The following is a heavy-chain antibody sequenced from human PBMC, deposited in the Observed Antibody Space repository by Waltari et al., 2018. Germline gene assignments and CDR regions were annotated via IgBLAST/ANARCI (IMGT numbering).Heavy chain of an antibody. CDR2: ISSSSSYI. Sequence: EVQLVESVGGLVKRWGSLRLSCAASGFTFSSASLTWVRPAPGKGVEWVSSISSSSSYIYYADSVKGRFTISRDNAKNSLYLQMNSLRAEDTAVYYCARDKEDSDTFGGWGQGTLVTVSS. D-gene: IGHD3-16*01. V-gene: IGHV3-21*01. CDR1: GFTFSSAS. CDR3: ARDKEDSDTFGG. J-gene: IGHJ4*02.